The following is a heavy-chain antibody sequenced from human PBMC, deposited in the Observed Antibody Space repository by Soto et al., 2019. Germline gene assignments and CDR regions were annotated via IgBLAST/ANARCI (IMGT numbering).Heavy chain of an antibody. J-gene: IGHJ4*02. CDR2: VRDSGGNT. CDR1: GFTFTKFA. Sequence: GGSLRLSCAASGFTFTKFAMTWVRQAPGKGLEWVSTVRDSGGNTYYADSVKGRFTISRDNSKNTLFLQMNSLRAEDTAVYYCAEGGFYDGFDYWGQGTLVTVSS. D-gene: IGHD5-12*01. V-gene: IGHV3-23*01. CDR3: AEGGFYDGFDY.